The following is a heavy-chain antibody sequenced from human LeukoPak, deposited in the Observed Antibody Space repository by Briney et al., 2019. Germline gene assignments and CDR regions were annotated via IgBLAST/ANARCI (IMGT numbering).Heavy chain of an antibody. CDR2: FDPEDGET. Sequence: ASVKVSCKVSGYTLTELSMHWVRQAPGKGLEWMGGFDPEDGETIYAQKFQGRVTMTEDTSTDTAYMELSSLRSEDTAVYYCATTGYSGYDELSQFDYWGQGTLVTVSS. J-gene: IGHJ4*02. CDR1: GYTLTELS. CDR3: ATTGYSGYDELSQFDY. D-gene: IGHD5-12*01. V-gene: IGHV1-24*01.